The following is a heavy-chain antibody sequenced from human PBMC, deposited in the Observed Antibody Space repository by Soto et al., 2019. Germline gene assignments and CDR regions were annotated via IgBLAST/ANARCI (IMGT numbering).Heavy chain of an antibody. Sequence: QVQLQESGPGLVKPSQTLSLTCTVSGGSISSGGYYWSWIRQHPGKGLEWIGYIYYSGSTYYNPSHKSRVTISVDTSKNQFSLKLSSVTAADTAVYYCARAEYSYGSGTDTFDYWGQGTLVTVSS. CDR1: GGSISSGGYY. V-gene: IGHV4-31*03. CDR2: IYYSGST. CDR3: ARAEYSYGSGTDTFDY. D-gene: IGHD3-10*01. J-gene: IGHJ4*02.